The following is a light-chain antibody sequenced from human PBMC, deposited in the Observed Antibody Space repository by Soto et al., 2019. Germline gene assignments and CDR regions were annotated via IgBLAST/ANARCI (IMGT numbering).Light chain of an antibody. CDR2: DAS. V-gene: IGKV3-11*01. Sequence: EIVLTQSAAILSLSPGERATLSSRASQSVSSYLAWYQQKPGQAPRLLIYDASNRATGIPARFSGSGSGTDFTLTISSLEPEDFAVYYCQQRSNWPPITFGQGTRLEIK. CDR3: QQRSNWPPIT. CDR1: QSVSSY. J-gene: IGKJ5*01.